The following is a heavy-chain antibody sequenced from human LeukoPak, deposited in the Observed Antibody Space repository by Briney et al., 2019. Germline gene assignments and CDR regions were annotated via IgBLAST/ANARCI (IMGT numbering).Heavy chain of an antibody. CDR3: ARDNNNYYDSSGYYP. V-gene: IGHV1-18*01. CDR1: GYTFTSYG. CDR2: ISAYNGNT. J-gene: IGHJ5*02. Sequence: ASVKVSCKASGYTFTSYGISWVRQAPGQGLEWMGWISAYNGNTNYAQKLQGRVTMTTDTSTSTAYMELRSLRSDDTAVYYCARDNNNYYDSSGYYPWGQGTLVTVSS. D-gene: IGHD3-22*01.